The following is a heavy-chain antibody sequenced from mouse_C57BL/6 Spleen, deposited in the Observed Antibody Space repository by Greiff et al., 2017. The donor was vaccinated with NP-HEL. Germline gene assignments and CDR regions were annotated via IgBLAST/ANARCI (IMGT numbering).Heavy chain of an antibody. CDR2: INPYNGDT. J-gene: IGHJ2*01. D-gene: IGHD2-3*01. CDR3: ARGGGWVDY. Sequence: VQLKESGPELVKPGDSVKISCKASGYSFTGYFMNWVMQSHGKSLEWIGRINPYNGDTFYNQKFKGKATLTVDKSSSTAHMELRSLTSEDSAVYYCARGGGWVDYWGQGTTLTVSS. CDR1: GYSFTGYF. V-gene: IGHV1-20*01.